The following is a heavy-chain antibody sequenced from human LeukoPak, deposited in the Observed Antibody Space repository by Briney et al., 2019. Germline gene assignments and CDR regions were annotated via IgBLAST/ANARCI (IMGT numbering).Heavy chain of an antibody. Sequence: PGGSLRLSCAASGFTFSSFWMSWVREAPGKGLEWVSAISGSGGSTYYADSVKGRFTISRDNTKNTLYLQMNSLRAEDTAVYYCAKDVDSSGYVGSEFDYWGQGTLVTVSS. CDR1: GFTFSSFW. J-gene: IGHJ4*02. D-gene: IGHD3-22*01. CDR3: AKDVDSSGYVGSEFDY. V-gene: IGHV3-23*01. CDR2: ISGSGGST.